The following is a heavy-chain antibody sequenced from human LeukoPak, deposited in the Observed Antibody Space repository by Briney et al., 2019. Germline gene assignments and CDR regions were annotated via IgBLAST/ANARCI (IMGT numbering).Heavy chain of an antibody. CDR2: IYYSGST. CDR3: ARPDGDGYPNWYFDL. D-gene: IGHD5-24*01. Sequence: PSETLSLTCAVYGGSFSGYYWSWIRQPPGKGLEWIGYIYYSGSTNYNPSLKSRVTISVDTSKNQFSLKLSSVTAADTAVYYCARPDGDGYPNWYFDLWGRGTLVTVSS. V-gene: IGHV4-59*08. CDR1: GGSFSGYY. J-gene: IGHJ2*01.